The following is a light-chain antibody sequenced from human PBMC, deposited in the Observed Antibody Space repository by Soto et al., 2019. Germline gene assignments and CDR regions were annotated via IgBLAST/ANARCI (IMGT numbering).Light chain of an antibody. CDR3: QQYSNWSPLT. J-gene: IGKJ4*01. Sequence: EIVMTQSPATLSVSPGEGATLSCRASQSVNSNLAWYQQKPGQAPRLLIYDAFTRATGIPARFSGSGSGTEFTLTISSLQSEDSAVSYCQQYSNWSPLTFGGGTKVEI. CDR2: DAF. V-gene: IGKV3-15*01. CDR1: QSVNSN.